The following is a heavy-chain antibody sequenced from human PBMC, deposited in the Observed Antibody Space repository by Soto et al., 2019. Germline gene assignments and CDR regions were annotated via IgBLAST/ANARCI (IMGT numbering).Heavy chain of an antibody. Sequence: SGPTLVNPTPTLTLTCTFSGFSLNTAGAGVGWIRQPPGKALEWLAVIYWNDDKRFSPSLKSKLTMTKDTSRKQVVLTMTNMDPVDKATYYCAHRGYGDYPRDNWFDPWGQGTMLTVSS. V-gene: IGHV2-5*01. D-gene: IGHD4-17*01. CDR3: AHRGYGDYPRDNWFDP. CDR1: GFSLNTAGAG. J-gene: IGHJ5*02. CDR2: IYWNDDK.